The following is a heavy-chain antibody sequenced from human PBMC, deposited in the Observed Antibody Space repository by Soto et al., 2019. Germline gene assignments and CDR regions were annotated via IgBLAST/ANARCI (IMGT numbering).Heavy chain of an antibody. CDR1: GFTFSSYA. J-gene: IGHJ6*02. CDR3: ARDLTIFGVVISYYYGMDV. D-gene: IGHD3-3*01. CDR2: ISYDGSNK. V-gene: IGHV3-30-3*01. Sequence: GGSLRLSCAASGFTFSSYAMHWVRQAPGKGLEWVAVISYDGSNKYYADSVKGRFTISRDNSKNTLYLQMNSLRAEDTAVYYCARDLTIFGVVISYYYGMDVWGQGTTVTVSS.